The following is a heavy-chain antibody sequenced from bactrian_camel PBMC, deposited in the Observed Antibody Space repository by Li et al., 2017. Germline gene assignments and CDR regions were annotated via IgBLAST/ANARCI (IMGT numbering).Heavy chain of an antibody. Sequence: VQLVESGGASVQAGGSLRLSCVASGLTFNTYDMAWVRSAPGKGFEWVSLTESGAGRTYYATAVEGRFTISRDNAKKTVYLQMNSLTPEDAAVYYCAADRPSLSESDGYCYFAPGGPWGQGTQVTVS. CDR1: GLTFNTYD. CDR3: AADRPSLSESDGYCYFAPGGP. D-gene: IGHD2*01. J-gene: IGHJ6*01. V-gene: IGHV3S40*01. CDR2: TESGAGRT.